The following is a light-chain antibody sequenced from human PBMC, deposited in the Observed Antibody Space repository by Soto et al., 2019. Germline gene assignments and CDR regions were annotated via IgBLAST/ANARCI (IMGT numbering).Light chain of an antibody. CDR2: SAS. CDR1: QNIDTY. V-gene: IGKV1-39*01. J-gene: IGKJ4*01. Sequence: DIQMTQSPSSLSASVGDRVTITCRASQNIDTYMNWYQYRPGKAPELLIYSASRLQGGVPSRFSGSGSGTDFTLTISTLQPEDFATYYCQQCYTAPPTFGGGTKVDIK. CDR3: QQCYTAPPT.